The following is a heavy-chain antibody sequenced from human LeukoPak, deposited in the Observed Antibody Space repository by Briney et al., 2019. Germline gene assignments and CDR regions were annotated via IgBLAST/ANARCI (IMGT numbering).Heavy chain of an antibody. J-gene: IGHJ1*01. V-gene: IGHV3-30*18. CDR3: AKAECAAGFMYFQD. CDR1: GFVFSGHG. Sequence: GGSLRLSCAASGFVFSGHGMNWVRQAPGKGLEWVALISDAGTHIYYADSVRGRFIISRDDSTNTLFLQMNSLRPEDTAVYYCAKAECAAGFMYFQDWGQGTLVTVSS. CDR2: ISDAGTHI.